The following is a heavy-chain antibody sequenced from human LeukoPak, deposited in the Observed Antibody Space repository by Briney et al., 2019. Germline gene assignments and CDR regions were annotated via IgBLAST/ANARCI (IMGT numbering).Heavy chain of an antibody. Sequence: SETLSLTCTVSGGSASSGSYYSSWISQHPGEGMEWIGYIYSSGSTYCNPSLKSRVTISIDTSKNQFSLTLSSVTAADTAVYYCARGDYDYVWGSYRYTSFDYWGQGTLVTVSS. CDR3: ARGDYDYVWGSYRYTSFDY. D-gene: IGHD3-16*02. CDR1: GGSASSGSYY. V-gene: IGHV4-31*02. J-gene: IGHJ4*02. CDR2: IYSSGST.